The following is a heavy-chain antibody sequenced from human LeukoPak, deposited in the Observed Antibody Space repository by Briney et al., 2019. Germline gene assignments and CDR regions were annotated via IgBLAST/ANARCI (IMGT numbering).Heavy chain of an antibody. V-gene: IGHV4-59*01. CDR1: GGSISSYY. D-gene: IGHD4-17*01. Sequence: TSSETLSLTCTVSGGSISSYYWSWIRQPPGKGLEWIGYIYYSGSTNYNPSLKSRVTISVDTSKNQFSLKLSSVTAADTAVYYCARYYGDYQGPYYYYYMDVWGKGTTVTVSS. CDR3: ARYYGDYQGPYYYYYMDV. CDR2: IYYSGST. J-gene: IGHJ6*03.